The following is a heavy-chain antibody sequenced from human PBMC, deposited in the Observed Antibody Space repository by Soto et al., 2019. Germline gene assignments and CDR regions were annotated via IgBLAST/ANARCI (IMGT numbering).Heavy chain of an antibody. CDR2: IYWNDDK. Sequence: QITLKESGPTLVKPTQTLTLTCTFSGFSLSTSGVGVGWIRQPPGKALEWLALIYWNDDKRYSPSLKSRLTITQDTTKNQVVLTLTTMDPADTATYYCAHRRSGIAGTANWFDPWGQGTLVTVSS. D-gene: IGHD1-7*01. J-gene: IGHJ5*02. CDR1: GFSLSTSGVG. CDR3: AHRRSGIAGTANWFDP. V-gene: IGHV2-5*01.